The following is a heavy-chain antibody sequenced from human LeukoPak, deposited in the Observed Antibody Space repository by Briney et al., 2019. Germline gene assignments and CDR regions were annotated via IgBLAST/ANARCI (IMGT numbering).Heavy chain of an antibody. D-gene: IGHD6-19*01. CDR2: ISSSGSTI. CDR1: GFTFSSYE. V-gene: IGHV3-48*03. J-gene: IGHJ5*02. CDR3: ARDPSSGWHNNWFDP. Sequence: GGSLRLSCAASGFTFSSYEMNWVRQAPGKGLEWVSYISSSGSTIYYADSVKGRFTISRDNAKNSLYLQMNSLRAEDTAVYYCARDPSSGWHNNWFDPWGQGTLVTVSS.